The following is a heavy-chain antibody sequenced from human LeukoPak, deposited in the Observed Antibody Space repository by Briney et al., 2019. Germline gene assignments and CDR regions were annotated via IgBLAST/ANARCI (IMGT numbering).Heavy chain of an antibody. CDR3: ARSPYYDFWSGNPFDY. Sequence: GASVKVSCKASGYTFTGYYMHWVRQAPGQGLEWMGWINPNSGGTNYAQKFQGRVTMTRDTSISTAYMELSRLRSDDTAVYYCARSPYYDFWSGNPFDYWGQGTLVTVSS. J-gene: IGHJ4*02. V-gene: IGHV1-2*02. CDR1: GYTFTGYY. CDR2: INPNSGGT. D-gene: IGHD3-3*01.